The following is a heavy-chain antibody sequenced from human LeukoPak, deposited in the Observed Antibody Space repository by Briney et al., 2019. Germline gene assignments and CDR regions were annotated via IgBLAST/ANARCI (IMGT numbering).Heavy chain of an antibody. CDR1: GFTFSSYA. J-gene: IGHJ4*02. Sequence: GVSLRLSCAASGFTFSSYAMHRVRQAPGKGLEYVSAISSDGASTYYADSVKGRFTISRDKSKNTLYLQMGSLRAEDMAVYYCARGIAAAVTAFDYWGKGTLVTVSS. CDR3: ARGIAAAVTAFDY. D-gene: IGHD6-13*01. CDR2: ISSDGAST. V-gene: IGHV3-64*02.